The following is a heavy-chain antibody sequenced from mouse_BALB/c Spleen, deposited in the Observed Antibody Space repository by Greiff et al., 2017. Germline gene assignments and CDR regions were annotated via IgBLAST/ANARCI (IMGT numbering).Heavy chain of an antibody. Sequence: EVQLQQSGPELVKPGASVKISCKASGYTFTDYNMHWVKQSHGKSLEWIGYIYPYNGGTGYNQKFKSKATLTVDNSSSTAYMELRSLTSEDSAVYYCARWGGGYSPWFAYWGQGTLVTVSA. V-gene: IGHV1S29*02. J-gene: IGHJ3*01. D-gene: IGHD2-3*01. CDR3: ARWGGGYSPWFAY. CDR2: IYPYNGGT. CDR1: GYTFTDYN.